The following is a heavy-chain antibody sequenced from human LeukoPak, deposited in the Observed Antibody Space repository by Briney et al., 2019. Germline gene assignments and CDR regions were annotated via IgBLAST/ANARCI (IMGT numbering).Heavy chain of an antibody. V-gene: IGHV1-18*04. CDR2: ISAYNGNT. CDR3: ARDLGALAVAGSFDY. Sequence: GASVKVSCKASGYTFTSYGISGVRQAPGQGLEWMGWISAYNGNTNYAQKRQGRVTMTTDTSTSTAYMELRSLRSDDTAVYYCARDLGALAVAGSFDYWGQGTLVTVSS. D-gene: IGHD6-19*01. CDR1: GYTFTSYG. J-gene: IGHJ4*02.